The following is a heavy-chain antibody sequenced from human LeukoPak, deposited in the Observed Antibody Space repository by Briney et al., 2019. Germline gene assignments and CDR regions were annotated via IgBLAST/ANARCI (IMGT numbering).Heavy chain of an antibody. D-gene: IGHD3-22*01. J-gene: IGHJ4*02. CDR3: ARGVTYYYDSSGYYFGELNDY. CDR1: GFTFSSYW. Sequence: GGSLRLSCAASGFTFSSYWMHWVRQAPGKGLEWVANIKQDGSEQYYVDSVRGRFTISRDNAKNSLYLQMNSLRADDTAVYYWARGVTYYYDSSGYYFGELNDYWGQGTLVTVSS. V-gene: IGHV3-7*01. CDR2: IKQDGSEQ.